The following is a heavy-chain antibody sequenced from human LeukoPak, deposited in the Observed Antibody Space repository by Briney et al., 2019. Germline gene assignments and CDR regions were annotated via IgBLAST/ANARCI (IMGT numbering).Heavy chain of an antibody. CDR3: ARDQSSSWYRGYFDY. CDR2: IYTSGST. D-gene: IGHD6-13*01. Sequence: SETLSLTCTVSGGSISSYYWSWIRQPAGKGLEWIGRIYTSGSTNYNPSLKSRVTISVDTSKNQFSLKLSSVTAADTAVYYCARDQSSSWYRGYFDYWGQGTLVTVSS. CDR1: GGSISSYY. V-gene: IGHV4-4*07. J-gene: IGHJ4*02.